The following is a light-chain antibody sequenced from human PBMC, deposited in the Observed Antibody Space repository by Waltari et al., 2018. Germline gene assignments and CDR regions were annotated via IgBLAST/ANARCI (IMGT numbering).Light chain of an antibody. Sequence: DIVMTQSPLSLPVAPGEPASISCRSSQSLLHSSGYNYLDWYLRKPGQSPHLLIYLGSHRASGVPDRFNGSGSGTDFTLKIRRVEAEDVGLYYCMPALQAPLGGGTKVEIK. CDR1: QSLLHSSGYNY. CDR2: LGS. CDR3: MPALQAP. V-gene: IGKV2-28*01. J-gene: IGKJ4*01.